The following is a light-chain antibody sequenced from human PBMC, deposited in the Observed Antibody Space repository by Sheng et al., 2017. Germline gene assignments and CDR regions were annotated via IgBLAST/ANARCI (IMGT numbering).Light chain of an antibody. J-gene: IGKJ5*01. CDR2: DAS. CDR1: PSVGSSY. Sequence: EIVMTQSPATLSVSPGERATLSCRASPSVGSSYLAWYQLKPGQAPRLLIYDASSRVTGIPDRFSGSGIGTDFTLTISRLEPEDFAVYYCQQYGRSPHITFGQGTRLEI. CDR3: QQYGRSPHIT. V-gene: IGKV3-20*01.